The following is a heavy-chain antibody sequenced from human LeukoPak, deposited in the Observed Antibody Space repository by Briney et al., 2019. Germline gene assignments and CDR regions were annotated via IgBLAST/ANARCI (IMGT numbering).Heavy chain of an antibody. J-gene: IGHJ6*02. D-gene: IGHD5-18*01. Sequence: ASVKVSCKASGYTFTGYYMHWVRQAPGQGLEWMGWINPNSGGTNYAQKFQGRVTMTRDTSISTAYMELSRLRSDDTAVYYCARNAGGLQLWYYYYGMDVWGQGTTVTVSS. CDR3: ARNAGGLQLWYYYYGMDV. CDR1: GYTFTGYY. V-gene: IGHV1-2*02. CDR2: INPNSGGT.